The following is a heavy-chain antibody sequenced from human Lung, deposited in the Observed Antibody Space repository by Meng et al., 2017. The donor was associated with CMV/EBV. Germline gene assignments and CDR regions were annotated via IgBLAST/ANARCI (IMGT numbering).Heavy chain of an antibody. J-gene: IGHJ3*02. CDR1: GYSFASYW. D-gene: IGHD2-21*01. CDR2: IYPGDSDT. CDR3: ARRDRAYCGGNCYREAFDI. Sequence: GESXKISCQGSGYSFASYWIAWVRQMPGKGLEWMGIIYPGDSDTRYSPSFQGQVTISADQSIRTAYLQWSSLKASDTAMYYCARRDRAYCGGNCYREAFDIXGQGXMVTVSS. V-gene: IGHV5-51*01.